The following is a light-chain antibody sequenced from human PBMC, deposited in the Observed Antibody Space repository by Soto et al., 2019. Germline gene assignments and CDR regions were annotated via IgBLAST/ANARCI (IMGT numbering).Light chain of an antibody. CDR2: KAS. J-gene: IGKJ4*01. CDR3: HQYDSAPLT. V-gene: IGKV1-5*03. CDR1: QSVNTW. Sequence: DIQMTQSPSTLSASVGYRVTITCRASQSVNTWLAWYQQKPGKAPNLLIHKASTLEAGVPSRFSGSGSGTEFTLSISSLQPDDFATYYCHQYDSAPLTFGGGTKVDIK.